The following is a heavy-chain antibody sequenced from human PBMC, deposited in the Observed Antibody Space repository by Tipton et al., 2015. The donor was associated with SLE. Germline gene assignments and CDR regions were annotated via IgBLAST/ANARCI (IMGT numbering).Heavy chain of an antibody. Sequence: SLRLSCSASGFTFSSYAMHWVRQAPGKGLEYVSAISSNGGSTYYADTVKGRFTISRDNSKNTLYLQMNSLRAEDTSVYYCVKDSNWAFDYWGQGTLVTVSS. J-gene: IGHJ4*02. CDR1: GFTFSSYA. CDR2: ISSNGGST. CDR3: VKDSNWAFDY. V-gene: IGHV3-64*04. D-gene: IGHD1-1*01.